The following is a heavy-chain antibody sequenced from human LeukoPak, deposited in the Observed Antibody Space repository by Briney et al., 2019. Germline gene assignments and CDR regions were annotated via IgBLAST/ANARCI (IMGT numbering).Heavy chain of an antibody. J-gene: IGHJ4*02. CDR1: GGSFSGYY. CDR2: INHSGST. D-gene: IGHD3-22*01. Sequence: SETLSLTCAVYGGSFSGYYWSWIRQPPGKGLEWIGEINHSGSTNYNPSLKSRVTISVDTSKNQFSLKLSSVTAADTAVYYCARNYYDSSGYAQGYYWGQGTLVTVSS. V-gene: IGHV4-34*01. CDR3: ARNYYDSSGYAQGYY.